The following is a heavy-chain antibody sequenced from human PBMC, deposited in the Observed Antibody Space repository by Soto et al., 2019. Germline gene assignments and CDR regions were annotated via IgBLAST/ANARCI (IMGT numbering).Heavy chain of an antibody. CDR3: ARGYCSGGSCYSYYYYGMDV. J-gene: IGHJ6*02. V-gene: IGHV4-30-4*01. CDR2: IYYSGST. D-gene: IGHD2-15*01. Sequence: LSLTCTVSGGSISSGDYYWSWIRQPPGKGLEWIGYIYYSGSTYYNPSLKSRVTISVDTSKNQFSLKLSSVTAADTAVYYCARGYCSGGSCYSYYYYGMDVWGQGTTVTVSS. CDR1: GGSISSGDYY.